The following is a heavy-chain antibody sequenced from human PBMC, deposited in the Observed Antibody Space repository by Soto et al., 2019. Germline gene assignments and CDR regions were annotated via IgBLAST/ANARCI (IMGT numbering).Heavy chain of an antibody. CDR2: ISGSGGAT. J-gene: IGHJ1*01. CDR1: GFTFSSFA. V-gene: IGHV3-23*01. Sequence: EEQLLESGGGLVQPGGSLRLSCETSGFTFSSFAMSWVRQAPGKGLEWVSSISGSGGATYYADSVRGRSTISRDNSKNTLYLQMNGLRVEDSAVYYCAKLDTSGDLPTIAAAVSHWGQGTLVTVS. D-gene: IGHD6-13*01. CDR3: AKLDTSGDLPTIAAAVSH.